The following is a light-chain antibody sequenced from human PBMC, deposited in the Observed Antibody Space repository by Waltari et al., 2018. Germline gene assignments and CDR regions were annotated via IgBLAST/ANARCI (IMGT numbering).Light chain of an antibody. CDR2: NSS. Sequence: LSGRASQSISRYLAWYQHKPGQAPMRLIYNSSSSAPVIPDRFSGSGSGTDFSLTLSTLEPEDFAVYYCQNYGTLPSTFGQGTKVEIK. CDR3: QNYGTLPST. CDR1: QSISRY. V-gene: IGKV3-20*01. J-gene: IGKJ1*01.